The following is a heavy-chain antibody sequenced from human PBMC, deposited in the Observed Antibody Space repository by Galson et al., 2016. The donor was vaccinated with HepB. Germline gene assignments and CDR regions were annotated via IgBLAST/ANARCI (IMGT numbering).Heavy chain of an antibody. D-gene: IGHD2-2*01. J-gene: IGHJ6*03. CDR3: TKEGAYCSSSSCRYYMDV. V-gene: IGHV3-33*06. CDR1: GFTFSSRG. Sequence: SLRLSCAASGFTFSSRGMHWVRQAPGKGLEWVAVIWPDGTDEKYGDSVQGRFSISRDNSKNTLYLQMNSLRAEDTAVYYCTKEGAYCSSSSCRYYMDVWGRGTTVTVSS. CDR2: IWPDGTDE.